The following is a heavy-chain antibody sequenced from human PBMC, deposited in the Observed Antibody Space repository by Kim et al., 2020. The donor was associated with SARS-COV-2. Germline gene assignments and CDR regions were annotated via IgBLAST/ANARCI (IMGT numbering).Heavy chain of an antibody. Sequence: GGSLRLSCAASGFTFSSYWMHWVRQAPGKGLVWVSRINSDGSSTSYADSVKGRFTISRDNARNTLYLQMNSLRAEDTAVYYCARDRDFAWFGELRNWFDPWGQGTLVTVSS. D-gene: IGHD3-10*01. J-gene: IGHJ5*02. V-gene: IGHV3-74*01. CDR3: ARDRDFAWFGELRNWFDP. CDR1: GFTFSSYW. CDR2: INSDGSST.